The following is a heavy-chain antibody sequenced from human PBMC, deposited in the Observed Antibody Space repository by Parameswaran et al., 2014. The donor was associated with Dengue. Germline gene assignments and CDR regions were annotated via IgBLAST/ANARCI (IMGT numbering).Heavy chain of an antibody. V-gene: IGHV3-23*01. Sequence: VRQAPGKGLEWVSAISGSGGSTYYADSVKGRFTISRDNSKNTLYLQMNSLRAEDTAVYYCAKNYDFWSGMDVWGQGTLVTVSS. J-gene: IGHJ4*02. CDR2: ISGSGGST. D-gene: IGHD3-3*01. CDR3: AKNYDFWSGMDV.